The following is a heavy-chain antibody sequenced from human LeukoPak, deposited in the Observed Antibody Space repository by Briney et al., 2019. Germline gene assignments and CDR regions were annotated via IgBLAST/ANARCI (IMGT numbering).Heavy chain of an antibody. CDR3: ARDPNYYDRGRALDY. CDR1: GYTFTSYY. J-gene: IGHJ4*02. D-gene: IGHD3-22*01. CDR2: INPSGGST. Sequence: ASVKVSCKASGYTFTSYYMHWVRQAPGQGLEWMGIINPSGGSTSCAQKFQGRVTMTRDMSTSTVYMELSSLRSEDTAVYYCARDPNYYDRGRALDYWGQGTLVTVPS. V-gene: IGHV1-46*01.